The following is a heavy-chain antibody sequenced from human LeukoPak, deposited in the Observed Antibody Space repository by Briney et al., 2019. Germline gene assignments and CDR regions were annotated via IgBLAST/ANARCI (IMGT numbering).Heavy chain of an antibody. V-gene: IGHV4-34*01. Sequence: SETLSLTCAVYGGSFSGYYWSWIRQPPGKGLEWIGEINHSGSTNYNPSLKSRVTISVDTSKNQFSLKLSSVTAADTAVYYCARGVAAAGRRNNWFDPWGQGTLVTVSS. J-gene: IGHJ5*02. D-gene: IGHD6-13*01. CDR3: ARGVAAAGRRNNWFDP. CDR2: INHSGST. CDR1: GGSFSGYY.